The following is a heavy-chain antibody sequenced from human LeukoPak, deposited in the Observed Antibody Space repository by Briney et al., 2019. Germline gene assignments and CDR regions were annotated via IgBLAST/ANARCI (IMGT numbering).Heavy chain of an antibody. J-gene: IGHJ5*02. V-gene: IGHV4-30-2*06. CDR3: ARRPRGPPAATSINWFDP. CDR2: IWPSGST. D-gene: IGHD6-13*01. Sequence: PSETLSLTCSVSGGSISSGPYFWSWIRQSPGQGLEWIGCIWPSGSTNYNPSLKSRVTISVDTSKNQFSLKLSSVTAADTAVYYCARRPRGPPAATSINWFDPWGQGTLVTVSS. CDR1: GGSISSGPYF.